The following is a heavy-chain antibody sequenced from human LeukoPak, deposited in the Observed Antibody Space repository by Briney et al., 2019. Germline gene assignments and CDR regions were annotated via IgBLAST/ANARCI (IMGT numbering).Heavy chain of an antibody. CDR3: ARQDYHDSSGYYYPTFDY. V-gene: IGHV1-18*01. Sequence: GASVRVSCKASGYTFTSYGISWVRQAPGQGLEWMGWISAYNGNTNYAQKLQGRVTMTTDTSTSTAYMELRSLRSDDTAVYYCARQDYHDSSGYYYPTFDYWGQGTLVTVSS. J-gene: IGHJ4*02. CDR2: ISAYNGNT. D-gene: IGHD3-22*01. CDR1: GYTFTSYG.